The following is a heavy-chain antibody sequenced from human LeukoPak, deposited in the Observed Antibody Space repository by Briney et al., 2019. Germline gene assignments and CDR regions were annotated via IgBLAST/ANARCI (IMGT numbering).Heavy chain of an antibody. V-gene: IGHV3-30*04. CDR1: GFTFSSYA. CDR2: ISYDGSNK. Sequence: GGSLRLSCAASGFTFSSYAMHWVRQAPGKGLEWVAVISYDGSNKYYADSVKGRFTISRDNSKNTLYLQVNSLGTEDTAAYYCAKGSYYDSSGSFYFDYWGQGTLVTVSS. J-gene: IGHJ4*02. CDR3: AKGSYYDSSGSFYFDY. D-gene: IGHD3-22*01.